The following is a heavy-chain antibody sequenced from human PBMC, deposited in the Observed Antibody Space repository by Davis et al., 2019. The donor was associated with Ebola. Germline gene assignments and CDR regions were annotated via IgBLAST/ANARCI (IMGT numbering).Heavy chain of an antibody. D-gene: IGHD3-3*01. CDR3: ARTSTWSGYYRYYGMDV. V-gene: IGHV7-4-1*02. J-gene: IGHJ6*04. CDR2: INTNTGNP. CDR1: EFSSTKYA. Sequence: AASVKVSCKASEFSSTKYAMNWVRQAPGQGLEWMGWINTNTGNPTYAQGFTGRFVFSLDTSVSTAYLQLSSLKAEDNAVYYCARTSTWSGYYRYYGMDVWGKGTTVTVSS.